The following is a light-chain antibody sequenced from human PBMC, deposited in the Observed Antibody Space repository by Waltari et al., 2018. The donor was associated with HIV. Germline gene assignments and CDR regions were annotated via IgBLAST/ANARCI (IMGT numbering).Light chain of an antibody. CDR1: QLEDKF. CDR2: NDT. Sequence: SYELTQPPSVSVSPGQTASITCSGDQLEDKFVCWYPQRPGQSPVLVMDNDTRRPSGIPERFSGSNSGNPATLTITGTQSMDEADYSCQAWDRGVVFGGGTKLTVL. V-gene: IGLV3-1*01. CDR3: QAWDRGVV. J-gene: IGLJ2*01.